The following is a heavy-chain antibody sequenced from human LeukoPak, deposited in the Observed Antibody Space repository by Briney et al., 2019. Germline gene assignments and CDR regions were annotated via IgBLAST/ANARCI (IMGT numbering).Heavy chain of an antibody. V-gene: IGHV1-46*01. J-gene: IGHJ6*02. D-gene: IGHD3/OR15-3a*01. CDR3: ARWGASGLALIYYYGMDV. CDR2: INPSGGST. CDR1: GYTFSRYY. Sequence: ASVKVSCKASGYTFSRYYMHWVRQAAGQGLEWMGIINPSGGSTSYAQKFQGRVTMTRDTSTRIVYMELGSLRSEDTAVYHCARWGASGLALIYYYGMDVWGQGTTVTVSS.